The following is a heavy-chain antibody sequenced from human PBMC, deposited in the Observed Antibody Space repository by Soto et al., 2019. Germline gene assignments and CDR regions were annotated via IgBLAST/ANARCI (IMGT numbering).Heavy chain of an antibody. CDR2: ISAYNGNI. CDR1: GYTFTNYG. V-gene: IGHV1-18*01. CDR3: ASSYCGGNCYSNVPLDYSYYGMDV. J-gene: IGHJ6*02. Sequence: QVQLVQSGAEVKKPGASVKVSCKASGYTFTNYGISWVRQAPGQGLEWMGWISAYNGNINYAQKLQGRVTMTTDTSKRTAYMELRSLRSDDTAMYYCASSYCGGNCYSNVPLDYSYYGMDVWGQGTTVTVSS. D-gene: IGHD2-21*02.